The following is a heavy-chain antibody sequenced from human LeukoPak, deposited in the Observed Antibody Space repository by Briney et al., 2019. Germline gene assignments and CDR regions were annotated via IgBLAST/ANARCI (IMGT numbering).Heavy chain of an antibody. D-gene: IGHD2-15*01. Sequence: GASVKVSCKASGYTFTSYGISWVRQAPGQGLEWMGWISAYNGNTNYAQKFQGRVTITADKSTSTAYMELSSLRSEDTAVYYCARGPDCSGGSCYSVLYYYYYMDVWGKGTTVTVSS. J-gene: IGHJ6*03. CDR2: ISAYNGNT. CDR3: ARGPDCSGGSCYSVLYYYYYMDV. CDR1: GYTFTSYG. V-gene: IGHV1-18*01.